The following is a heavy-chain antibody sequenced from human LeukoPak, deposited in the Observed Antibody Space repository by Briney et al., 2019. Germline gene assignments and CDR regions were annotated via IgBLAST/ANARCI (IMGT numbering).Heavy chain of an antibody. CDR3: ARALMTNDNWFDP. J-gene: IGHJ5*02. V-gene: IGHV4-31*03. CDR1: GGSISSGGYY. Sequence: SQTLSLTCTVSGGSISSGGYYWSWIRQHPGKGLEWIGYIYYSGSTYYNPSLKSRVTISVDTSKNQFSLKLSSVTAADTAVYYCARALMTNDNWFDPWDQGTLVTVSS. CDR2: IYYSGST.